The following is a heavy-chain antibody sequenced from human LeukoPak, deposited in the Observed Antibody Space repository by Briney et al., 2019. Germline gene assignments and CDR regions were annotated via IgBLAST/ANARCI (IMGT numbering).Heavy chain of an antibody. D-gene: IGHD2-15*01. Sequence: PGGSLRLSCAASGFTFSSYAMHWVRQAPGKGLEWVAVISYDGSNKYYADSVKGRFTISRDNSKNTLYLQMNSLRAEDTAVYYCARWSALTHHDGFDFWGQGTMVTVSS. CDR3: ARWSALTHHDGFDF. J-gene: IGHJ3*01. CDR2: ISYDGSNK. V-gene: IGHV3-30*04. CDR1: GFTFSSYA.